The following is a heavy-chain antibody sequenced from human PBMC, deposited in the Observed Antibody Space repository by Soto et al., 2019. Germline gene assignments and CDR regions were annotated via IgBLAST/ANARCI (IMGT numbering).Heavy chain of an antibody. CDR3: ARLMSRAYCLDS. Sequence: PGGSLRLSSAASGFTFSSYGLDWVRQAPGKGLEWVSSISSSGTYVYYADSVKGRFTLSRDNAKKSLELQMNSLRAEDTAVYYCARLMSRAYCLDSWGQGTPVTVSS. CDR1: GFTFSSYG. J-gene: IGHJ4*02. D-gene: IGHD3-16*01. CDR2: ISSSGTYV. V-gene: IGHV3-21*04.